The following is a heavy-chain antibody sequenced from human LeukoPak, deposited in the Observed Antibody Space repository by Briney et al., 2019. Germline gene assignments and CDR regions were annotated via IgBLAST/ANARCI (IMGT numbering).Heavy chain of an antibody. Sequence: SETLSLTCTVSGGSISSYCWSWIRQPPGKGLEWIGYIYYSGSTNYNPSLKSRVTISVDTSKNQFSLKLSSVTAADTAVYYCAREIGGIASAARYFDYWGQGTLVTVSS. CDR2: IYYSGST. CDR3: AREIGGIASAARYFDY. CDR1: GGSISSYC. J-gene: IGHJ4*02. D-gene: IGHD6-13*01. V-gene: IGHV4-59*01.